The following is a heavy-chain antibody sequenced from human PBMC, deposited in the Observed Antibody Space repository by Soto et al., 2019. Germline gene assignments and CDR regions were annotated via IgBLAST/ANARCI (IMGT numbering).Heavy chain of an antibody. CDR3: VRDGSKTLRDCFDP. Sequence: SETLSLTCSVSGGSMSKFYWSWIRKTAGKGLEWMGRVYAAGTSDYNPSLRSRIAMSVDISKKTFSLRLRSVTAADTGVYYCVRDGSKTLRDCFDPWGQGILVTVSS. V-gene: IGHV4-4*07. D-gene: IGHD4-17*01. J-gene: IGHJ5*02. CDR2: VYAAGTS. CDR1: GGSMSKFY.